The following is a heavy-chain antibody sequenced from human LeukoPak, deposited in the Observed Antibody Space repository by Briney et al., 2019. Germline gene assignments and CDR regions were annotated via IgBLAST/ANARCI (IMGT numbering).Heavy chain of an antibody. Sequence: GGALEISWQASGCRFTTDYIGWVRQMPGKGLEGMGIIYPDDSETNYSPSFQGQVSMSVDKSITTAYQQWSSLKASDTAIYYCARQAYGSHFDAFDIWGQGTMVTVSS. CDR1: GCRFTTDY. J-gene: IGHJ3*02. CDR3: ARQAYGSHFDAFDI. D-gene: IGHD3-22*01. V-gene: IGHV5-51*01. CDR2: IYPDDSET.